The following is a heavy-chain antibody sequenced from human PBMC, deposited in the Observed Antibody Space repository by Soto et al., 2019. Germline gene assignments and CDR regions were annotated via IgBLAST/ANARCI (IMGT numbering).Heavy chain of an antibody. V-gene: IGHV1-24*01. Sequence: ASVKVSCKVSGYTLTELSMHWVRQAPGKGLEWMGGFDPEDGETIYAQKFQGRVTMTEDTSTDTAYMELSSLRSEDTAVYYCATDRGNYDYIWGSYRYTKEYYFDYWGQGTLVTVSS. CDR2: FDPEDGET. CDR1: GYTLTELS. CDR3: ATDRGNYDYIWGSYRYTKEYYFDY. J-gene: IGHJ4*02. D-gene: IGHD3-16*02.